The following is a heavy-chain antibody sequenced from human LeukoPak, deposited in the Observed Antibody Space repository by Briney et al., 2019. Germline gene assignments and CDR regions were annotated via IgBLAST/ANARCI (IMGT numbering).Heavy chain of an antibody. V-gene: IGHV4-59*08. J-gene: IGHJ6*02. Sequence: SETLSLTCTVSSGSISSYYWSWIRQPPGKGLEWIGYIYYSGSTNYNPSLKSRVTISVDTSKNQFSLKLSSVTAADTAVYYCAGGYCSSTSCYSQLYYYYGMDVWGQGTTVTVSS. CDR3: AGGYCSSTSCYSQLYYYYGMDV. CDR2: IYYSGST. CDR1: SGSISSYY. D-gene: IGHD2-2*03.